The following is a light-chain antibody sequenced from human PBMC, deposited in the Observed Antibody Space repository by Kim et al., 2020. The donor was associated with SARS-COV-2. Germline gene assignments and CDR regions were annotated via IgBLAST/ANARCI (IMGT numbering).Light chain of an antibody. Sequence: QSITIACTGTRSDVGSYNLVSWYQQHPGKAPKLMIYGVSKRPSGVSNRFSGSKSGNTASLTISGLQAEDEADYYCCSYAGSSTSVVFGGGTQLTVL. CDR2: GVS. CDR1: RSDVGSYNL. J-gene: IGLJ2*01. CDR3: CSYAGSSTSVV. V-gene: IGLV2-23*02.